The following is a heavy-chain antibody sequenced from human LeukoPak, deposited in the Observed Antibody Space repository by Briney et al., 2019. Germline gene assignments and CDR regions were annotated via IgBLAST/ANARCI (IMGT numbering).Heavy chain of an antibody. V-gene: IGHV3-21*01. J-gene: IGHJ4*02. Sequence: GGSLRLSCAASGFTFSSYSMNWVRQAPGKGLEWVSSISSSSSYIYYADSVKGRFTISRDNAKNSLYLQMNSLRAEDTAVYYCATDRGAGTYYFDYWGQGTLVTVSS. D-gene: IGHD6-19*01. CDR1: GFTFSSYS. CDR3: ATDRGAGTYYFDY. CDR2: ISSSSSYI.